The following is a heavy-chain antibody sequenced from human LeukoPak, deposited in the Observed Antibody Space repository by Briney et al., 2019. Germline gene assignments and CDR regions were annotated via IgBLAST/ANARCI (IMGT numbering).Heavy chain of an antibody. CDR3: AKMPTPIYYDSSGSGDYFDY. J-gene: IGHJ4*02. Sequence: GGSLRLSCAASGLRFSDYYVSWIRQAPGKGLQWVSYISSGGDIMHYADSVKGRFTISRVNAKNSLYLQMNSLRVEDTALYYCAKMPTPIYYDSSGSGDYFDYWGQGTLVTVSS. V-gene: IGHV3-11*01. CDR2: ISSGGDIM. D-gene: IGHD3-22*01. CDR1: GLRFSDYY.